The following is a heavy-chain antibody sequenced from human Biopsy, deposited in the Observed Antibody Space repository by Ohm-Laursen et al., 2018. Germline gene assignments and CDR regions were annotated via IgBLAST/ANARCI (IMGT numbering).Heavy chain of an antibody. CDR3: ARGRNPVWFGEDLDY. CDR1: GYTFTSYE. CDR2: MNPNSGNT. D-gene: IGHD3-10*01. Sequence: GASVKVSCKASGYTFTSYEINWVRQATGQGLEWMGWMNPNSGNTGYAQKFQGRVTMTRNTSIGTAHMELSSLRSEDTAVYYCARGRNPVWFGEDLDYWGQGTLVTVSS. J-gene: IGHJ4*02. V-gene: IGHV1-8*01.